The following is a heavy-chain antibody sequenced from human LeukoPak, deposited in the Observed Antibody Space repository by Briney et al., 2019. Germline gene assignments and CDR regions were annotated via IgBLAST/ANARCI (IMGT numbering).Heavy chain of an antibody. CDR2: IYPDDSDT. CDR3: ARTIAVDNFDY. CDR1: GYSFTSYW. Sequence: GESLKISCEGSGYSFTSYWIGWVRQMPGKGLEWMGIIYPDDSDTRYSPSFQGQVTISADKSISTAYLQWSSLKASDTAVYFCARTIAVDNFDYWGQGTLVTV. J-gene: IGHJ4*02. V-gene: IGHV5-51*01. D-gene: IGHD2-15*01.